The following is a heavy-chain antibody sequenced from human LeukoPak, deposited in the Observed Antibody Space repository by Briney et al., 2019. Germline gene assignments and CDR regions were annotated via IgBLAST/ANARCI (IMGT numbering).Heavy chain of an antibody. D-gene: IGHD2-2*01. V-gene: IGHV4-34*01. Sequence: SETLSLTCAVYGGSFSGYYWSWIRQPPGKGLEWIGEINHSGSTNYNPSLKSRVTISVDTSKNQFSLKLSSVTAADTAVYHCARGPSLYCSSTSCYGRWFDPWGQGTLVTVSS. J-gene: IGHJ5*02. CDR3: ARGPSLYCSSTSCYGRWFDP. CDR1: GGSFSGYY. CDR2: INHSGST.